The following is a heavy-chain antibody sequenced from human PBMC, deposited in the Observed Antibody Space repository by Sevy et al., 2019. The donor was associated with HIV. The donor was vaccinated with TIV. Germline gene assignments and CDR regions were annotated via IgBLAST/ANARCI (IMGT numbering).Heavy chain of an antibody. V-gene: IGHV1-24*01. CDR2: FDPEDGDPEDGKT. CDR3: ATTKDYYDSSGYPFDY. D-gene: IGHD3-22*01. J-gene: IGHJ4*02. CDR1: GYTLAKFS. Sequence: ASVKVSCKVSGYTLAKFSIHWVRQAPGKGLEWMTSFDPEDGDPEDGKTIYAQKFLGRVTMTQDTSTDTAYMKLSSLRSRDTAVYYCATTKDYYDSSGYPFDYWGQGTLVTVSS.